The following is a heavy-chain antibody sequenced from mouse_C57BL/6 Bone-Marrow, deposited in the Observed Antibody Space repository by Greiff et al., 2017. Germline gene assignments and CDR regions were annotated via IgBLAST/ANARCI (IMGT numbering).Heavy chain of an antibody. J-gene: IGHJ2*01. V-gene: IGHV14-4*01. D-gene: IGHD2-5*01. CDR2: IDPEIGDT. CDR3: SSCDSNYFDF. CDR1: GFNIKDDY. Sequence: VHVKQSGAELVRPGASVKLSCTASGFNIKDDYIHWVKQRPEQGLEWIGWIDPEIGDTEYASKFQGKATITSDTSSNTAYLQLSSLTSEDTAVYYCSSCDSNYFDFWGQGTPLTVAS.